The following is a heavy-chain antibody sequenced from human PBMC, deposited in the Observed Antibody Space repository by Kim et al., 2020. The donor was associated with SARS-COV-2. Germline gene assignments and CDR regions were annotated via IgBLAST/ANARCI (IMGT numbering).Heavy chain of an antibody. V-gene: IGHV3-53*01. J-gene: IGHJ4*02. CDR1: GFTVSSNY. D-gene: IGHD4-17*01. CDR3: SRVTGYGDYVYYFDY. CDR2: IYSGGST. Sequence: GGSLRLSCAASGFTVSSNYMSWVRQAPGKGLEWVSVIYSGGSTYYADSVKGRFTISRDNSKNTPYLQMNSLRAEDTAVYFCSRVTGYGDYVYYFDYWGQG.